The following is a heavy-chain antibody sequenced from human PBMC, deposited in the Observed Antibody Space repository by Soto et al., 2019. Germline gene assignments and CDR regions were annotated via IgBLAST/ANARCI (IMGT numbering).Heavy chain of an antibody. CDR3: ARHFSVDYFDY. CDR1: GASISIGTDY. V-gene: IGHV4-39*01. CDR2: IHYSGST. J-gene: IGHJ4*02. Sequence: SETLSLTCSVSGASISIGTDYRGWIRQPPGKGLEWIGNIHYSGSTYYNPSLKSRVNISVDTSKNQFSLKLSSVTAADTAVYYCARHFSVDYFDYWGQGALVTVS.